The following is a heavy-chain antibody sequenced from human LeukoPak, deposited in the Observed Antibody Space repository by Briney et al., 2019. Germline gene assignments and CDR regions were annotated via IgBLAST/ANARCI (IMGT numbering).Heavy chain of an antibody. Sequence: PSETLSLTCAVYGGSFSGYYWSWIRQPPGKGLEWIGEINHSGSTNYNPSLKSRVTISVDTSKNQFSLKLSSVTAADTAVYYCARGRPGIVGATQGPYCFDYWGQGTLVTVSS. CDR1: GGSFSGYY. CDR2: INHSGST. J-gene: IGHJ4*02. V-gene: IGHV4-34*01. D-gene: IGHD1-26*01. CDR3: ARGRPGIVGATQGPYCFDY.